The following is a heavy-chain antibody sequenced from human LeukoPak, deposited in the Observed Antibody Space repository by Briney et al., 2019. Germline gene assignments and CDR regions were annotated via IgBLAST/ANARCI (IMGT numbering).Heavy chain of an antibody. Sequence: PSETLSLTCAVYGGSFSGYYWSWIRQPPGKGLEWIGEINHSRSTNYNPSLKSRVTISVDTSKNQFSLKLSSVTAADTAVYYCARGLSAIVHWGQGTLVTVSS. J-gene: IGHJ4*02. CDR3: ARGLSAIVH. CDR1: GGSFSGYY. D-gene: IGHD2-21*02. CDR2: INHSRST. V-gene: IGHV4-34*01.